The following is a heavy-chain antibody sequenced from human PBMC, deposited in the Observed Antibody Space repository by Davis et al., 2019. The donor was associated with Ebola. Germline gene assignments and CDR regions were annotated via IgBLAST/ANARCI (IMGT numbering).Heavy chain of an antibody. V-gene: IGHV1-2*04. CDR3: AREGYCSGGSCYALLVY. CDR2: INPNSGGT. CDR1: GYTFTSYY. J-gene: IGHJ4*02. D-gene: IGHD2-15*01. Sequence: AASVKVSCKASGYTFTSYYMHWVRQAPGQGLEWMGWINPNSGGTNYAQKFQGWVTMTRDTSISTAYMELSRLRSDDTAVYYCAREGYCSGGSCYALLVYWGQGTLVTVSS.